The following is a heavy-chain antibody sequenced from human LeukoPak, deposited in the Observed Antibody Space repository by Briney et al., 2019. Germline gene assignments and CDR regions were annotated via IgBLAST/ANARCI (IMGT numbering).Heavy chain of an antibody. CDR3: AGGRYCSGGSCYSPLDF. Sequence: ASVKVSCKASGYTFSDYYIHWVRQAPGQGLEWTGWINPNSGGTNYAQKFQGRVTMTRDTSISTAYMELSRLRSDDTAVYYCAGGRYCSGGSCYSPLDFWGQGTQVTVSS. D-gene: IGHD2-15*01. CDR2: INPNSGGT. V-gene: IGHV1-2*02. CDR1: GYTFSDYY. J-gene: IGHJ4*02.